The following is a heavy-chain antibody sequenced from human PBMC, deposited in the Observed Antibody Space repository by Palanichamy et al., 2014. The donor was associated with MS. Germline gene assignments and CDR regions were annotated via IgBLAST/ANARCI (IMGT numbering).Heavy chain of an antibody. CDR2: IDPRDSYT. CDR3: ARIPSEPGPFDY. Sequence: EVQLVQSGADVKKPGESLRISCQGSGFTFTSFWINWVRQMPGGGLEWMGRIDPRDSYTQYSPSFEGHISLSVDNSNSTAYLQWSSLKASDTAIYYCARIPSEPGPFDYWGQGTQVIVSS. CDR1: GFTFTSFW. D-gene: IGHD1-14*01. V-gene: IGHV5-10-1*03. J-gene: IGHJ4*02.